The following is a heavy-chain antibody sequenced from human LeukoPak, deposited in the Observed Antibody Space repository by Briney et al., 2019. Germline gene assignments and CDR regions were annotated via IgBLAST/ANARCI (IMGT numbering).Heavy chain of an antibody. D-gene: IGHD6-19*01. CDR3: AISSGWTGIFDY. CDR2: IYSGGST. Sequence: GGSLRLSCAASGFTVSSSYMSWVRQAPGKGLEWVSVIYSGGSTYYADSVKGRFTISRDNSKNTLHLQMNSLRAEDTAVYYCAISSGWTGIFDYWGQGTLVTVSS. V-gene: IGHV3-53*01. J-gene: IGHJ4*02. CDR1: GFTVSSSY.